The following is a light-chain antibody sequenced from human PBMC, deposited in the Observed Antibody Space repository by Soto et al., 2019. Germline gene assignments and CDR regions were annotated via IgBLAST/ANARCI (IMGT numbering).Light chain of an antibody. J-gene: IGKJ4*01. Sequence: EIVLTQSPATLSLSPGERATLSCRASQSISSQLAWYQQKPGQAPRLLIHDASNRATGIPARFSGSGSGTDFTLTISRLEPEDFAVYYCQQFSSYPLTFGGGTKVEIK. CDR2: DAS. V-gene: IGKV3-11*01. CDR1: QSISSQ. CDR3: QQFSSYPLT.